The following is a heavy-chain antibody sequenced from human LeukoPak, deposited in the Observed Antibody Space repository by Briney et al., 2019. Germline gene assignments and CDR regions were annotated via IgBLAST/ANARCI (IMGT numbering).Heavy chain of an antibody. CDR1: GGTFTSYG. CDR2: VTYDGSNK. Sequence: GGSLTLSCAASGGTFTSYGRYSVRQAPPKGLLEGVVVTYDGSNKYYADSLKSRFAISRDNSKNTLYLKMNCLSAADTAVYYCAILYSGYDLDYWGRGTMVSVSS. V-gene: IGHV3-30*03. CDR3: AILYSGYDLDY. D-gene: IGHD5-12*01. J-gene: IGHJ4*02.